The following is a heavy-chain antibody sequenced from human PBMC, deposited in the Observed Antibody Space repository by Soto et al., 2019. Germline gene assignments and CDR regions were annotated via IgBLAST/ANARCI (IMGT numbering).Heavy chain of an antibody. CDR1: GLTFSSYA. Sequence: GGSLRLSCAASGLTFSSYAMHWVRQAPGKGLEWVAVISYDGSNKYYADSVKGRFTISRDNSKNTLYLQMNSLRAEDTAVYYCAKGFSELRFLSWGQGTLVTVS. D-gene: IGHD3-3*01. CDR2: ISYDGSNK. V-gene: IGHV3-30-3*01. CDR3: AKGFSELRFLS. J-gene: IGHJ5*02.